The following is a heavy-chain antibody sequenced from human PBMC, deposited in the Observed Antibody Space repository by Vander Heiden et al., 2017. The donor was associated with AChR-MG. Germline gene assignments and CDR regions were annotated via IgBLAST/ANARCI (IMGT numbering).Heavy chain of an antibody. CDR3: ARGKTIKQLVRRDPSNWFDP. D-gene: IGHD6-6*01. V-gene: IGHV4-31*03. CDR1: VGSITVGGSY. Sequence: QVQLQESGPELVKPSQTLSLTCTFPVGSITVGGSYWGWIRQHPGKGLEWIGYIYDNGNTYYNPSLKGRLTIAVDTSKNQFSLKLSSVTAAETAVYYCARGKTIKQLVRRDPSNWFDPWGQGTLVTVSS. J-gene: IGHJ5*02. CDR2: IYDNGNT.